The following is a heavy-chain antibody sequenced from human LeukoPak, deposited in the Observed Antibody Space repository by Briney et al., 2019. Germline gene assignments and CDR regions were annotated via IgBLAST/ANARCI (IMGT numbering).Heavy chain of an antibody. V-gene: IGHV3-9*01. D-gene: IGHD3-10*01. CDR3: AKDMGRYYYGSGRLD. CDR2: ISWNSGSI. CDR1: GITFEDYA. Sequence: GGSLRLSCAASGITFEDYAMHWVRQAPGKGLEWVSGISWNSGSIGYADSVKGRFTTSRDNAKNSLYLQMNSLRAEDTALYYCAKDMGRYYYGSGRLDWGQGTLVTVSS. J-gene: IGHJ4*02.